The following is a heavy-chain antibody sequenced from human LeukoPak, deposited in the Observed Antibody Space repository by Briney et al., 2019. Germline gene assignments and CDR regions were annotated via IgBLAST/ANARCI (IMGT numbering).Heavy chain of an antibody. V-gene: IGHV1-8*01. J-gene: IGHJ6*03. CDR3: AKDDGYCSGGSCYSYYYYYYYMDV. CDR2: MNPNSGNT. CDR1: GYTFTSYD. D-gene: IGHD2-15*01. Sequence: ASVKVPCKASGYTFTSYDTNWVRQATGQGLEWMGWMNPNSGNTGYAQKFQGRVTMTRNTSISTAYMELNSLRAEGTAVYYCAKDDGYCSGGSCYSYYYYYYYMDVWGKGTTVTISS.